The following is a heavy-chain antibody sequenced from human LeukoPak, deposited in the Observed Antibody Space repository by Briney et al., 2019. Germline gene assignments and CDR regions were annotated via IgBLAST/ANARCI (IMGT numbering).Heavy chain of an antibody. V-gene: IGHV3-43*02. J-gene: IGHJ4*02. CDR2: ISGDGGST. Sequence: PGGSLRLSCAASGFTFDDYAMHWVRQAPGKGLEWVSIISGDGGSTYYADSVKGRFTISRDNSKNSLYLQMNGLGTEDTALYYCATSDFAAHFDYWGQGALVTVSS. CDR3: ATSDFAAHFDY. D-gene: IGHD2/OR15-2a*01. CDR1: GFTFDDYA.